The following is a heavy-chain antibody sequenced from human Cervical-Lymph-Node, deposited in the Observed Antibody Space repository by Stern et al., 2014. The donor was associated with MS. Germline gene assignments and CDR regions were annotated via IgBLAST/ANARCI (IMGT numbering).Heavy chain of an antibody. Sequence: QLQLQESGPGLVKPSQNLSLTCTVSGGPISSGTYYWSWIRQPGGKGLEWIGRIYTSGSPDYSPALKTQVPIPVYIPKTKLPLRLTHVTAADTAVYYCARGRNGFGYDSWGQGTLATVSP. V-gene: IGHV4-61*02. CDR3: ARGRNGFGYDS. CDR1: GGPISSGTYY. CDR2: IYTSGSP. J-gene: IGHJ4*02. D-gene: IGHD2-15*01.